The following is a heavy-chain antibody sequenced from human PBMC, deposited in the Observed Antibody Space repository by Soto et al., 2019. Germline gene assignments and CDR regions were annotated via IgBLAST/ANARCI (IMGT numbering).Heavy chain of an antibody. V-gene: IGHV3-30*07. CDR3: ARASRENAHGGIDY. J-gene: IGHJ4*02. Sequence: FTISRDNSKNTVFLQMNSLRAEDTSMYYCARASRENAHGGIDYWGQGTLVTVSS. D-gene: IGHD2-15*01.